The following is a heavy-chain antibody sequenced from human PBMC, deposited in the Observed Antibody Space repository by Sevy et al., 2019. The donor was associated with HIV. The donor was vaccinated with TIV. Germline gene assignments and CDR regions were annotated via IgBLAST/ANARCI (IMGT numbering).Heavy chain of an antibody. Sequence: GGSLRLSCAASGFTFSGSAMHWVRQASGKGLEWVGRIRSKANSYATAYAASVKGRITISRDDSKNTAYLQMNSLKTEDTAVYYCTSVSADIVHPDKAYFDPWGQGTLVTVSS. V-gene: IGHV3-73*01. CDR2: IRSKANSYAT. D-gene: IGHD2-8*01. CDR1: GFTFSGSA. CDR3: TSVSADIVHPDKAYFDP. J-gene: IGHJ5*02.